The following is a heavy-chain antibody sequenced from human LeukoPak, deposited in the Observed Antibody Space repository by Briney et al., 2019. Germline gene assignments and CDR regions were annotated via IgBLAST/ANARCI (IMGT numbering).Heavy chain of an antibody. V-gene: IGHV4-59*08. CDR3: ARRAINSVMLDY. Sequence: PSETLSLTCTVSADSISTYYWSWIRQPPGKGLEWIGYHHYRGSTNYNTSLRRRVAISVDTAKNQFSLKLSSATAADTAVYLCARRAINSVMLDYWGEGTLLTVSS. J-gene: IGHJ4*02. D-gene: IGHD3-16*01. CDR2: HHYRGST. CDR1: ADSISTYY.